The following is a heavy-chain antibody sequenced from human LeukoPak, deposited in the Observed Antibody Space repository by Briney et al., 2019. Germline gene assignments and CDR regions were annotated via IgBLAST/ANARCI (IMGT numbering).Heavy chain of an antibody. CDR3: ARREYYYDSRGSSNDY. V-gene: IGHV3-66*04. D-gene: IGHD3-22*01. CDR1: GFTVSSNY. J-gene: IGHJ4*02. CDR2: IYTGGST. Sequence: GGSLRLSCAASGFTVSSNYMSWVRQAPGKGLEWVSVIYTGGSTFYADSVKGRFTISRDNSKNTLYLQMNSLRAEDTAVYYCARREYYYDSRGSSNDYWGQGTLVTVSS.